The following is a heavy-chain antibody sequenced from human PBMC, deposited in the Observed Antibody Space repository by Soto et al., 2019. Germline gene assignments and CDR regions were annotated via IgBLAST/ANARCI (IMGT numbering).Heavy chain of an antibody. CDR1: GYTFTSYD. CDR2: MNPNSGNT. Sequence: GASVKVSCKASGYTFTSYDINWVRQATGQGLEWMGWMNPNSGNTGYAQKFQGRVTMTRNTSISTAYMELSSLRSEDTAVYYCARDLNGSGTKYYYGMDVWGQGTTVTVSS. CDR3: ARDLNGSGTKYYYGMDV. D-gene: IGHD3-10*01. V-gene: IGHV1-8*01. J-gene: IGHJ6*02.